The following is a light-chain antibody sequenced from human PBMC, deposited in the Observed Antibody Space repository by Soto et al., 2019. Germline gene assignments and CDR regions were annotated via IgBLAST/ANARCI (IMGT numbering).Light chain of an antibody. CDR3: QQSYTTPIT. J-gene: IGKJ5*01. CDR2: GAS. Sequence: DIQMTQSPSSLSASVGYSVTITCRASQSISNYFNWYQQKVGGAPKLLIYGASTLQRVVPSRFSGSGSGADYTLTISSLQREDFAPFYCQQSYTTPITFGQGTRLEIK. V-gene: IGKV1-39*01. CDR1: QSISNY.